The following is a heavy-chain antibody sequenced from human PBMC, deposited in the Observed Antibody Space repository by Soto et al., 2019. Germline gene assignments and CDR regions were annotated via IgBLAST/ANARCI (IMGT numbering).Heavy chain of an antibody. D-gene: IGHD3-10*01. V-gene: IGHV4-30-2*01. CDR3: ARINPGAGYYCAMDV. CDR2: IYYSGST. Sequence: SETLSLTCAVSGGSISSGGYSWSWIRQPPGKGLEWIGYIYYSGSTHYNPSLKSRVTMSVDTSKNQFSLKLSSVTAVDTAVYYCARINPGAGYYCAMDVWGQGTTVTVSS. J-gene: IGHJ6*02. CDR1: GGSISSGGYS.